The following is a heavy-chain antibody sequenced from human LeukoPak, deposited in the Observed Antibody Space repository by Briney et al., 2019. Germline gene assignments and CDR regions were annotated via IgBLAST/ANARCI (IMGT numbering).Heavy chain of an antibody. V-gene: IGHV3-23*01. CDR1: GFTFNTYA. CDR2: INGGGTT. Sequence: GGSLRLSCAASGFTFNTYAMSWVRQAPGKGLEWVSGINGGGTTYYADSVKGRFTISRDNSKNTLYLQMNSLRAEDTAIYYCAKEGKTRNWNYYQAKPVYWGQGTLVTVSS. D-gene: IGHD1-7*01. CDR3: AKEGKTRNWNYYQAKPVY. J-gene: IGHJ4*02.